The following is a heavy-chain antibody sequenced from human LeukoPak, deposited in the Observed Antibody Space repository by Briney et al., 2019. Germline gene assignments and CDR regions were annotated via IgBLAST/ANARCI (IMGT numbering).Heavy chain of an antibody. V-gene: IGHV4-59*01. J-gene: IGHJ3*02. Sequence: SETLSLTCTVSGGSISSYYWIWIRQPPGKGLEWIGYIYYSGSTNYNPSLKSRVTISVDTSKNQFSLKLSSVTAADTAVYYCARDFLNGAFDIWGQGTMVTVSS. CDR3: ARDFLNGAFDI. CDR1: GGSISSYY. CDR2: IYYSGST. D-gene: IGHD2-8*01.